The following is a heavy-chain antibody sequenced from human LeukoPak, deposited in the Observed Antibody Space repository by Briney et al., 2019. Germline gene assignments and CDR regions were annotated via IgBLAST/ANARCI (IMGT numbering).Heavy chain of an antibody. Sequence: PSQTLSLTCTVSGGSISSGSYYWSWIRQPAGKGLEWIGRIYTSGSTNYNPSLKSRVTMSVDTSKNQFSLKLSSVTAADTAVYYCARAVPGRNAIRGNDAFDIWGQGTMVTVSS. CDR1: GGSISSGSYY. CDR3: ARAVPGRNAIRGNDAFDI. D-gene: IGHD2-8*01. CDR2: IYTSGST. J-gene: IGHJ3*02. V-gene: IGHV4-61*02.